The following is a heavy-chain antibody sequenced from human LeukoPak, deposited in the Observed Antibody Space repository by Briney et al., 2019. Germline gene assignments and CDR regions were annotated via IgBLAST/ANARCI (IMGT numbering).Heavy chain of an antibody. CDR3: VRVHGGGY. CDR2: LHRDGSV. CDR1: GFTVSDNN. V-gene: IGHV3-53*01. D-gene: IGHD3-16*01. Sequence: PGGSLRLSCAASGFTVSDNNMIWVRQAPGKGLEWVSTLHRDGSVRYADSVNGRFTISRDDSKKTLSLQMSSLRDEDTAVYYCVRVHGGGYWGQGTLVTVSS. J-gene: IGHJ4*02.